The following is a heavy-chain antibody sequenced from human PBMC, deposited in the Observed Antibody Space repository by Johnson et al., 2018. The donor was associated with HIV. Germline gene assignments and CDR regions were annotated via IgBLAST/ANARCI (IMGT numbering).Heavy chain of an antibody. CDR2: LDWNSGNI. CDR1: GFTFDDYA. D-gene: IGHD3-10*01. Sequence: QLVESGGGLVQPGGSLRLSCAASGFTFDDYAIQWVRQAPGKGLAWVSGLDWNSGNIGNTDSVKGRFTISRDNNKKSLYLQMNSLRADDTALYFCAKDSDSYYYGSGDAFDIWGQGTMVTVSS. CDR3: AKDSDSYYYGSGDAFDI. J-gene: IGHJ3*02. V-gene: IGHV3-9*01.